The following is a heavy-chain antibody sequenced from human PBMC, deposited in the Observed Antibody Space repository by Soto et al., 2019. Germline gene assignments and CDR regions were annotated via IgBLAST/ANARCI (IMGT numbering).Heavy chain of an antibody. CDR3: AKVHVNPGYCSGGSCFYYYGMDV. CDR2: ISGSGGST. V-gene: IGHV3-23*01. J-gene: IGHJ6*02. Sequence: VGSLRLSCAASGFTFSSYAMSWVRQAPGKGLEWVSAISGSGGSTYYADSVKGRFTISRDNSKNTLYLQMNSLRAEDTAVYYCAKVHVNPGYCSGGSCFYYYGMDVWGQGTTVTVSS. D-gene: IGHD2-15*01. CDR1: GFTFSSYA.